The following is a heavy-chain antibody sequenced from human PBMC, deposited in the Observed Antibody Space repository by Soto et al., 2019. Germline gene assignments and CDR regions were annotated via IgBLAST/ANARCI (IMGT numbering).Heavy chain of an antibody. V-gene: IGHV3-33*06. CDR3: AKAATVVTLYYFDY. CDR1: GFSFSNYG. J-gene: IGHJ4*02. Sequence: TGGSLRLSCAASGFSFSNYGMHWVRQAPGKGLEWVAAIFRDGNTKQYADSVKGRFSVSRDNSQNTLYLQMNSLRAEDTAVYYCAKAATVVTLYYFDYWGQGTLVTVSS. D-gene: IGHD4-17*01. CDR2: IFRDGNTK.